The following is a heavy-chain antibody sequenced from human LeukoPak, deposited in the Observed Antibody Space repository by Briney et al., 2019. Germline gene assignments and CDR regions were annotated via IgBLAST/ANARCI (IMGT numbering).Heavy chain of an antibody. CDR2: ISGSGGST. CDR3: AKGGGSSSWYFDY. CDR1: GFTFSSYA. D-gene: IGHD6-13*01. Sequence: PGGSLRLSCAASGFTFSSYAMSWGRQAPGKGLEWVSAISGSGGSTYYADSVKGRFTISRDNSKNTLYLQMNSLRAEDTAVYYCAKGGGSSSWYFDYWGQGTLVTVSS. V-gene: IGHV3-23*01. J-gene: IGHJ4*02.